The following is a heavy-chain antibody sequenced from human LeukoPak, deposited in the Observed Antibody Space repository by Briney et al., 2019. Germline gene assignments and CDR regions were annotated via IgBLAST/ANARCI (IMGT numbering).Heavy chain of an antibody. J-gene: IGHJ4*02. D-gene: IGHD6-19*01. V-gene: IGHV3-23*01. CDR3: AKGGSGWYPGFDY. CDR1: GFTFSSYV. CDR2: SGSGGSP. Sequence: PGRSLRLSCAASGFTFSSYVMHWVRQAPGKGLEWVSTSGSGGSPFYADSVKGRFTISRDNSRNTLYLQMNSLRVEDSAVYYCAKGGSGWYPGFDYWGQGILVTVSS.